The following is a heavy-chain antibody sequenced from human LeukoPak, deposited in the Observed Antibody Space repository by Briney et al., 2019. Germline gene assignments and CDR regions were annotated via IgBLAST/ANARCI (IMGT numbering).Heavy chain of an antibody. CDR3: ARHKSSSSWYYGFDP. Sequence: SETLSLTCAVYGVSFSGYYWSWIRQPPGKGLEWIGEITHSGSTNYNPSLKSRVTMSVHTSKNQFSLKLSSVTAADTAVYYCARHKSSSSWYYGFDPWGQGTLVTVSS. V-gene: IGHV4-34*01. J-gene: IGHJ5*02. D-gene: IGHD6-13*01. CDR1: GVSFSGYY. CDR2: ITHSGST.